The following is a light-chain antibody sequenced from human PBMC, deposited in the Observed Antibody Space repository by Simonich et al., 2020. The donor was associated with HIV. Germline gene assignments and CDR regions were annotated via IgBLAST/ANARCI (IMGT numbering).Light chain of an antibody. CDR2: GAS. V-gene: IGKV3-15*01. CDR3: QQYNNWPLYT. J-gene: IGKJ2*01. Sequence: EIVMTQSPATLSVSPGERATLSCRASQSVISHLAWSHQKPGQAPRLLIYGASTRATGIPARFSGSGSGTEFTLTISSLQSEDFAVYYCQQYNNWPLYTFGQGTKLEIK. CDR1: QSVISH.